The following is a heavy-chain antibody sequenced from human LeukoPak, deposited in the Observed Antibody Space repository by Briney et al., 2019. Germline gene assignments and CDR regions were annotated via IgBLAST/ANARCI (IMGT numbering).Heavy chain of an antibody. J-gene: IGHJ4*02. V-gene: IGHV3-23*01. Sequence: PGGSLRLSCAASGFTFSSYAMSWVRQAPGKGLEWVSAISGSGGSTYYADSVKGRFTISRDNSKNTLYLQMNSLRAEDTAVYYGAKGRGHVLRYFEELLDYWGQGTLVTVSS. D-gene: IGHD3-9*01. CDR2: ISGSGGST. CDR3: AKGRGHVLRYFEELLDY. CDR1: GFTFSSYA.